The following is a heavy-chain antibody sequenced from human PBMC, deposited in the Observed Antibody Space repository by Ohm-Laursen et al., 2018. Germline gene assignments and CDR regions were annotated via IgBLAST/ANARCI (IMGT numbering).Heavy chain of an antibody. V-gene: IGHV1-46*01. J-gene: IGHJ6*02. D-gene: IGHD4-17*01. CDR1: GYTFTSYY. CDR2: INPSGGST. Sequence: ASVKVSCKVSGYTFTSYYMHWVRQAPGQGLEWMGIINPSGGSTSYAQKFQGRVTMTRDTSTSTVYMELSSLRSEDTAVYYCATRVTPVTTLYYYAMDVWGQGTTVTVSS. CDR3: ATRVTPVTTLYYYAMDV.